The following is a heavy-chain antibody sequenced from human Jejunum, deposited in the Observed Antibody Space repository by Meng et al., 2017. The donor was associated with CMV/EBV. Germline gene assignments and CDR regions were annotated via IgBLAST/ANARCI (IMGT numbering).Heavy chain of an antibody. D-gene: IGHD4-17*01. Sequence: TFNRNAMHWVRPAPGNGLEWVSGISLNSISIAYADSVKGRFTISRDNAKNSLYLQMNSLRAEDTALYYCAKDLSTVTSPYYYGMDVWGQGTTVTVSS. CDR2: ISLNSISI. V-gene: IGHV3-9*01. J-gene: IGHJ6*02. CDR3: AKDLSTVTSPYYYGMDV. CDR1: TFNRNA.